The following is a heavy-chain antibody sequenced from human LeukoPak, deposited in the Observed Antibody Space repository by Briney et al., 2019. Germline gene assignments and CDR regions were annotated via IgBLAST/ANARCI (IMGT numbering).Heavy chain of an antibody. D-gene: IGHD3-22*01. CDR1: GYTLTELS. CDR3: TTDSHTYYYDSSGYPLDY. V-gene: IGHV1-24*01. Sequence: ASVKVSCKVSGYTLTELSMHWVRRAPGKGLEWMGGFDPEDGETIYAQKFQGRVTMTEDTSTDTAYMELSSLRSEDTAVYYCTTDSHTYYYDSSGYPLDYWGQGTLVTVSS. CDR2: FDPEDGET. J-gene: IGHJ4*02.